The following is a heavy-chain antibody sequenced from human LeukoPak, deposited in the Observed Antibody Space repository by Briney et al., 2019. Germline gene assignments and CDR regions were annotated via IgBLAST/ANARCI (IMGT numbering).Heavy chain of an antibody. CDR1: GGSISSYY. V-gene: IGHV4-59*12. CDR2: IYYSGST. CDR3: ARGGATVTSHRDDAFDI. Sequence: PSETLSLTCTVSGGSISSYYWSWIRQPPGKGLEWIGYIYYSGSTNYNPSLKSRVTMSVDTSKNQFSLKLSSVTAADTAVYYCARGGATVTSHRDDAFDIWGQGTMVTVSS. J-gene: IGHJ3*02. D-gene: IGHD4-17*01.